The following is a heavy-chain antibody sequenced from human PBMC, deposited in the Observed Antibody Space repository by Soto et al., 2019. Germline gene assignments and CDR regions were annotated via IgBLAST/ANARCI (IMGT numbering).Heavy chain of an antibody. J-gene: IGHJ4*02. V-gene: IGHV3-33*01. Sequence: QVQLVESGGGVVQPGRSLRLSCAASGFTVSSYGMHWVRQAPGKGLEWVAVIWYDGSNKYYADSVKGRFTISRDNSKNPLYLQMNSLRAEDTAVYYCARDLYRTTVTGYWGQGTLVTVSS. CDR2: IWYDGSNK. D-gene: IGHD4-17*01. CDR1: GFTVSSYG. CDR3: ARDLYRTTVTGY.